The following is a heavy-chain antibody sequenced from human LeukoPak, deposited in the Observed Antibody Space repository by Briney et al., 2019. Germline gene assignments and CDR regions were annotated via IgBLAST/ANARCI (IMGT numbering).Heavy chain of an antibody. CDR3: ARASWISSADAVL. V-gene: IGHV3-23*01. D-gene: IGHD2-2*03. J-gene: IGHJ4*02. CDR1: GFIFSNYA. Sequence: PGGSLRLSCEASGFIFSNYAMSWVRQAPARGLEWVSSLRGDGDTFYADFVKGRFSLSRDDSRNTVCLHLNNLRVDDTAKYYCARASWISSADAVLWGQGTPVTVSS. CDR2: LRGDGDT.